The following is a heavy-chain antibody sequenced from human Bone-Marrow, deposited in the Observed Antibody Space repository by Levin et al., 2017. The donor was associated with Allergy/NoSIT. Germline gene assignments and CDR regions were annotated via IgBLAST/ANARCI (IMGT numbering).Heavy chain of an antibody. Sequence: PGGSLRLSCTASGFTFSSYAMSWVRLAPGKGLEWVSAISGSGGDTYEADSVRGRFSISRDNSKNTLFLHINSLRGEDTAIYYCAKGPMSTAGPGTYYYDGMDVWGQGATVTVSS. CDR3: AKGPMSTAGPGTYYYDGMDV. J-gene: IGHJ6*02. V-gene: IGHV3-23*01. CDR1: GFTFSSYA. D-gene: IGHD6-13*01. CDR2: ISGSGGDT.